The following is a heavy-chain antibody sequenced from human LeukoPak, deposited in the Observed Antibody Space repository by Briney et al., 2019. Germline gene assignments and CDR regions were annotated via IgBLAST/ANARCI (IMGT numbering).Heavy chain of an antibody. Sequence: SETLPLTCTVSGGSISSSSYYWGWIRQPPGKGLEWIGSIYYSGSTYYNPSLKSRVTISVDTSKNQFSLRLSSVTAADTAVYYCARRYSSSWWAYFDYWGQGTLVTVSS. J-gene: IGHJ4*02. D-gene: IGHD6-13*01. V-gene: IGHV4-39*01. CDR2: IYYSGST. CDR3: ARRYSSSWWAYFDY. CDR1: GGSISSSSYY.